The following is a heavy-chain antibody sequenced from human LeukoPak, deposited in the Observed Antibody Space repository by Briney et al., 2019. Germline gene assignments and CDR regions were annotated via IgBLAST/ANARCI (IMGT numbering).Heavy chain of an antibody. CDR3: ARAWYYYDSSGTYYFDY. CDR1: GGSISSYY. V-gene: IGHV4-4*07. J-gene: IGHJ4*02. Sequence: SETLSLTCTVSGGSISSYYWSWIRQPAGKGLEWIGRIYTSGSTNYNPSLKSRVTMSVDTSKNRFSLKLSSVTAADTAVYYCARAWYYYDSSGTYYFDYWGQGTLVTVSS. CDR2: IYTSGST. D-gene: IGHD3-22*01.